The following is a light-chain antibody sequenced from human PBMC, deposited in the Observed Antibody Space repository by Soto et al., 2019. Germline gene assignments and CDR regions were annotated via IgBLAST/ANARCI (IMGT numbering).Light chain of an antibody. CDR3: QQRSNWPLIT. V-gene: IGKV3-11*01. CDR1: QSVSRY. J-gene: IGKJ5*01. CDR2: DAS. Sequence: EIVLPQSPATLSLSPGERATLSCRASQSVSRYLAWYQQKPGQAPRLLIYDASNRATGIPARFSGSGSGTDFTLTISSLEPEDFAVYYCQQRSNWPLITFGQGTRLEIK.